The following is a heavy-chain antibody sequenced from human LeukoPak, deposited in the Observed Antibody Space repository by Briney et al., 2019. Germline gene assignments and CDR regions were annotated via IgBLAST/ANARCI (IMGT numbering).Heavy chain of an antibody. CDR2: ISGSGST. V-gene: IGHV3-23*01. J-gene: IGHJ4*02. CDR3: ATPDYCSSTSCYSSR. CDR1: GFTFSTYA. Sequence: GGSLRLSCAASGFTFSTYAMTWVRQAPGKGLEWVSAISGSGSTYYADSVKGRFTLSRDNSKNTLYLQMNSLRAEDTAVYYCATPDYCSSTSCYSSRWGQGTLVTVSS. D-gene: IGHD2-2*02.